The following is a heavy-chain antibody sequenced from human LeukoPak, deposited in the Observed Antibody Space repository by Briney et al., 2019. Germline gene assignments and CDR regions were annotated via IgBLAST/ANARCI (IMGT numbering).Heavy chain of an antibody. CDR1: GFTFSDCY. J-gene: IGHJ3*02. Sequence: PGGSLRLSCVGSGFTFSDCYMSWIRQVPGKGLEWVSYISNDSVDKYYVDSVRGRFTISRDNAKKSMYLQMSGLRVEDTAVYYCARRDWVSGAVRAFDIWGQGTMVTVSS. V-gene: IGHV3-11*04. CDR3: ARRDWVSGAVRAFDI. CDR2: ISNDSVDK. D-gene: IGHD3-3*01.